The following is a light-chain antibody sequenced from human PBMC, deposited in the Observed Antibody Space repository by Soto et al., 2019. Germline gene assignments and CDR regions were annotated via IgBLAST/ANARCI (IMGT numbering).Light chain of an antibody. CDR2: GAS. CDR3: QQYGSSTAT. CDR1: QSVGSH. V-gene: IGKV3-20*01. Sequence: IVVTQSPATLSVTPGERATLSCRASQSVGSHLAWFQQRPGQAPRLLIYGASTRATGIPDRFSGSGSGTDFTLTISRLEPEDFAVYYCQQYGSSTATFGQGTKVDIK. J-gene: IGKJ1*01.